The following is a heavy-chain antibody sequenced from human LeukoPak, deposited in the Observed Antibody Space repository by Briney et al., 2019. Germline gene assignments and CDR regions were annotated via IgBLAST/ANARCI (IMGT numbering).Heavy chain of an antibody. D-gene: IGHD4-17*01. CDR2: ISGSGSST. V-gene: IGHV3-23*01. CDR1: GFTFSSYV. CDR3: ANPPYGDPTGGIFDY. Sequence: PGGSLRLSCAASGFTFSSYVVSWVRQAPGKGLEWVSAISGSGSSTYYADSVKGRFTISRDNSKNTLYLEMNSLRVEDTAVYYCANPPYGDPTGGIFDYWGQGTLVTVPS. J-gene: IGHJ4*02.